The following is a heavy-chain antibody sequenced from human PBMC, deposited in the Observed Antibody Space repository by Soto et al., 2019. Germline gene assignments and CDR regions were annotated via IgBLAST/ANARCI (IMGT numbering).Heavy chain of an antibody. J-gene: IGHJ4*02. V-gene: IGHV4-34*01. Sequence: SETLSLTCAVYGGSFSGYYWSWIRQPPGKGLEWIGEINHSGSTNYNPSLKSRVTISVDTSKNQFSLKLSSVTAADTAVYYCARGTHYYDSSGTSTGDYWGQGTLVTVSS. D-gene: IGHD3-22*01. CDR1: GGSFSGYY. CDR2: INHSGST. CDR3: ARGTHYYDSSGTSTGDY.